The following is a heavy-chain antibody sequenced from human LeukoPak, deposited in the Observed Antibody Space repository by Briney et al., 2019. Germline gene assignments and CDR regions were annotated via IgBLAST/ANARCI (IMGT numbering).Heavy chain of an antibody. J-gene: IGHJ4*02. D-gene: IGHD2-15*01. CDR3: ARVRSGYCSGGSCYSRVFDY. CDR1: GGTFSTYA. V-gene: IGHV1-69*04. CDR2: IIPILDIA. Sequence: SVKVSCKASGGTFSTYAINWVRQAPGQGLEWMGRIIPILDIANYAQKFQGRVTMTADKSTSTGYMELRSLRSDDTAVYYCARVRSGYCSGGSCYSRVFDYWGQGTLVTVSS.